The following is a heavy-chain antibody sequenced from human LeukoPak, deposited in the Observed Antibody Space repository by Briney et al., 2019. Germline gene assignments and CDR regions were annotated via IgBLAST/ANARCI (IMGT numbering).Heavy chain of an antibody. V-gene: IGHV1-69*01. CDR1: GGTFSSYA. CDR2: IIPIFGTA. D-gene: IGHD2-2*01. J-gene: IGHJ4*02. CDR3: ARHGTVPAAITWDHYFDY. Sequence: SVKVSCKASGGTFSSYAISWVRQAPGQGLEWMGGIIPIFGTANYAQKFQGRVTITADESTSTAYMELSSLRSEDTAVYYCARHGTVPAAITWDHYFDYWGQGTLVTVSS.